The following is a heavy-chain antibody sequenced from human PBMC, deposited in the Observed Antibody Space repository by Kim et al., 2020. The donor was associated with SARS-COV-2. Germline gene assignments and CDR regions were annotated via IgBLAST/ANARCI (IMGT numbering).Heavy chain of an antibody. V-gene: IGHV3-30-3*01. CDR1: GFTFSSYA. J-gene: IGHJ4*02. Sequence: GGSLRLSCAASGFTFSSYAMHWVRQAPGKGLEWVAFISYDGRNKHYVDSVKGRFTISRDNSKNTVYLQMNSLRAEDTAVYYCASEIAAAEFDYWGQGTLVTVPS. CDR2: ISYDGRNK. CDR3: ASEIAAAEFDY. D-gene: IGHD6-25*01.